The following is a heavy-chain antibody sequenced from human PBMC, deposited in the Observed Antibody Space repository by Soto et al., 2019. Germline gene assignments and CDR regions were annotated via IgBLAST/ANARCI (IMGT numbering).Heavy chain of an antibody. CDR2: INPNSGGT. J-gene: IGHJ6*02. V-gene: IGHV1-2*04. CDR3: ARERGIGGYYYYGMDV. Sequence: QVQLVQSGAEVKKPGASVKVSCKASGYTFTGYYMHWVRQAPGQGLEWMGWINPNSGGTNYAQKFQGWVTMTRDTSISTAYMELSRLRSDDTAVYYCARERGIGGYYYYGMDVWGQGTTVTVSS. D-gene: IGHD3-10*01. CDR1: GYTFTGYY.